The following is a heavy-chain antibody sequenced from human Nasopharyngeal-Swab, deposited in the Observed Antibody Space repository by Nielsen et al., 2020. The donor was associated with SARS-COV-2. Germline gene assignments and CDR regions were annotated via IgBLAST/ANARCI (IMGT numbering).Heavy chain of an antibody. V-gene: IGHV4-34*01. CDR3: ARGYSSSWYFCWFDP. D-gene: IGHD6-13*01. J-gene: IGHJ5*02. CDR2: INHSGST. CDR1: GGSFSGYY. Sequence: SETLSLTCAVYGGSFSGYYWSWIRQPPGKGPEWIGGINHSGSTNYNPSLKSRVTISVDTSKNQFSLKLSSVTAADTAVYYCARGYSSSWYFCWFDPWGQGTLVTVSS.